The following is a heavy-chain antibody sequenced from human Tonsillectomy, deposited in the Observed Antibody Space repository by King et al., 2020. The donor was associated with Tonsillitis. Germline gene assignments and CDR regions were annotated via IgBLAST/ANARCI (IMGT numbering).Heavy chain of an antibody. CDR3: AIGAPGIEVAGSGAFDY. J-gene: IGHJ4*02. V-gene: IGHV3-23*04. D-gene: IGHD6-19*01. Sequence: VQLVESGGDLVQPGGSLRLSCAASGFSFSSYAMSWVRQAPGKGLEWVSTISGSGGSTYSADSVKGRFTISRDNSKNTLYLQMNSLRAEDTAVYYCAIGAPGIEVAGSGAFDYWGQGNPVTVFS. CDR1: GFSFSSYA. CDR2: ISGSGGST.